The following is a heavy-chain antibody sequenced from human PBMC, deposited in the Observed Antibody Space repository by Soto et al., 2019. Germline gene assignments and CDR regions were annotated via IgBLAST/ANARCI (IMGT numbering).Heavy chain of an antibody. D-gene: IGHD2-2*01. CDR1: GGSISSYY. CDR2: IYYSGST. J-gene: IGHJ6*03. CDR3: ATTIVVVPAASSSSVYYYMDV. V-gene: IGHV4-59*01. Sequence: SETLSLTCTVSGGSISSYYWSWIRQPPGKGLEWIGYIYYSGSTNYNPSLKSRVTISVDTSKNQFSLKLSSVTAADTAVYYCATTIVVVPAASSSSVYYYMDVWGQGTTVTVSS.